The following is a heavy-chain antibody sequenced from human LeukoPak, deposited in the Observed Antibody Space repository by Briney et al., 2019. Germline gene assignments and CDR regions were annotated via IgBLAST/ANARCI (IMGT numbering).Heavy chain of an antibody. Sequence: SETLSLTCAVYGGSFSGYYWSWIRQPPGKGLEWIGEINHSGSTNYNPSLKSRVTISVDTSKNQFSLKLSSVTAADTAVYYCARGPYGASISKGFDPWGQGTLVIVSS. J-gene: IGHJ5*02. CDR3: ARGPYGASISKGFDP. D-gene: IGHD4/OR15-4a*01. V-gene: IGHV4-34*01. CDR2: INHSGST. CDR1: GGSFSGYY.